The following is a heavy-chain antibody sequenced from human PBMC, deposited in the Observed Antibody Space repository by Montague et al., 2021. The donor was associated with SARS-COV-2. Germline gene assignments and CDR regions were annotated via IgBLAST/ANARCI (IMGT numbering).Heavy chain of an antibody. D-gene: IGHD2-2*01. CDR2: LYYSRGT. Sequence: SETLSLTCTVSGDSISSSSSSWGWIRQPPGKGLEWIGSLYYSRGTYYNPSLRSRVSFSMDTSKNHFSLSLNSVTAADTAVYFCARQLPSYCSTNKCYPYYFDVWGQGALVTVSS. CDR3: ARQLPSYCSTNKCYPYYFDV. J-gene: IGHJ4*02. V-gene: IGHV4-39*01. CDR1: GDSISSSSSS.